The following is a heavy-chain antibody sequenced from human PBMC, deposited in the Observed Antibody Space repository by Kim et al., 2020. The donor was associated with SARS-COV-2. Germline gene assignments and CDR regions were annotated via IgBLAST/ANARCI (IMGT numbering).Heavy chain of an antibody. CDR3: AKAVVAASRKYYYYYYGVDV. V-gene: IGHV4-34*01. CDR2: INHSGST. D-gene: IGHD3-22*01. J-gene: IGHJ6*02. Sequence: SETLSLTCAVYGGSFSGYYWSWIRQPPGKGLEWIGEINHSGSTNYNPSLKSRVTISVDTSKNQFSLKLSSVTAADTAVYYCAKAVVAASRKYYYYYYGVDVWGQGTTVTVSS. CDR1: GGSFSGYY.